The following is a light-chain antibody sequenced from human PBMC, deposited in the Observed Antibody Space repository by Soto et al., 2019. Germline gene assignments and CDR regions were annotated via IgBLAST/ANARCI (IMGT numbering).Light chain of an antibody. V-gene: IGLV2-8*01. Sequence: QSALTQPPSASGSPGQSVTISCTGTSRDVGGYNYVSWYQQHPGKAPKLMIYEVSKRPSGVPDRFSGSKSGNTASLTVSGLQAEDEADYYWSSYAGSNNLVFGGGTQLTVL. CDR1: SRDVGGYNY. CDR2: EVS. J-gene: IGLJ3*02. CDR3: SSYAGSNNLV.